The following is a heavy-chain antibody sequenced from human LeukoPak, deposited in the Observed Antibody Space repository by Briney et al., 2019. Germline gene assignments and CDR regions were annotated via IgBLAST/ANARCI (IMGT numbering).Heavy chain of an antibody. CDR1: GYPISSGYY. V-gene: IGHV4-38-2*02. Sequence: SETLSLTCTVSGYPISSGYYWGWIRQPPGKGLEWIGSFYHSGSTYYNPSLKSRVTISVDTSKNQFSLKLSSVTAADTAVYYCARDGYSGSDALWGQGTLVTVSS. CDR2: FYHSGST. J-gene: IGHJ4*02. CDR3: ARDGYSGSDAL. D-gene: IGHD5-12*01.